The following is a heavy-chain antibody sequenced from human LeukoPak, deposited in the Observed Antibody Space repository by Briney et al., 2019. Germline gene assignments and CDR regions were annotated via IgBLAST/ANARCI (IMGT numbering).Heavy chain of an antibody. CDR3: ARIDPYYYDRSGYLHFDY. J-gene: IGHJ4*02. V-gene: IGHV4-59*01. CDR1: VGSISTYY. CDR2: IYYSGST. Sequence: SETLSLTCTVSVGSISTYYWSWIRQPPGKGLEWIGYIYYSGSTNYNPSLKSRVTISVDTSKNQFSLKLSSVTAAETAVYYCARIDPYYYDRSGYLHFDYWGQGTLVTVSS. D-gene: IGHD3-22*01.